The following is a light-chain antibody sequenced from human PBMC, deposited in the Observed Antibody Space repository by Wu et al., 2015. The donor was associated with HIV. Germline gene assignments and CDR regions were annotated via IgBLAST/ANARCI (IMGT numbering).Light chain of an antibody. V-gene: IGKV1-13*02. CDR2: DAS. CDR3: QQTNSYPP. J-gene: IGKJ4*01. CDR1: QGISNF. Sequence: IQMTQSPSSLSASVGDRVTITCRASQGISNFLAWYQQKPGEAPKLLIYDASTLESGVPSRFSGGGSGTDFTLTISRLQPEDFATYYCQQTNSYPPFGGGTKVEL.